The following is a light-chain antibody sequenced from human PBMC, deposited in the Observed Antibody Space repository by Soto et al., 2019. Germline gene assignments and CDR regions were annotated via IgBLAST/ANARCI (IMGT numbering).Light chain of an antibody. CDR2: NAS. CDR1: QNVSSN. CDR3: QQYNNWIRT. J-gene: IGKJ1*01. V-gene: IGKV3-15*01. Sequence: IVMTQSPATLSVSPGERATLSCRASQNVSSNLAWYQQKAGQAPRLLIYNASTRPTGIPARFSGSGSGTEFTLAISTLQSEDFAVYFCQQYNNWIRTFGQGTKVDIK.